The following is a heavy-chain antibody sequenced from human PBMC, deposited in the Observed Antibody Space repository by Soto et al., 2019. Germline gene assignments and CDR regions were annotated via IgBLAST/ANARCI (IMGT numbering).Heavy chain of an antibody. J-gene: IGHJ4*02. D-gene: IGHD3-9*01. CDR1: GFTFSSYS. Sequence: EVQLVESGGGLVQPGGSLRLSCAASGFTFSSYSMNWVRQAPGKGLEWVSYISSSSSTIYNADSVKGRFTISRDNAKNSLYLQMNSLRDEDTAVYYCARDPTKRVLRYFDWLSYFDYWGQGTLVTVSS. V-gene: IGHV3-48*02. CDR2: ISSSSSTI. CDR3: ARDPTKRVLRYFDWLSYFDY.